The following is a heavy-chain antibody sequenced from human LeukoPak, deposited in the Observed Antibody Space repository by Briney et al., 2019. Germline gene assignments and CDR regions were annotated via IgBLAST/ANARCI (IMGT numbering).Heavy chain of an antibody. V-gene: IGHV4-34*01. CDR3: ARHGGGLRYFDWFSTDYYFDY. CDR1: GGSFSGYY. J-gene: IGHJ4*02. D-gene: IGHD3-9*01. Sequence: PSETLSLTCAVYGGSFSGYYWSWIRQPPGKGLEWIGEINHSGSTNYNPSLKSRVTISVDTSKNQFSLKLSSVTAADAAVYYCARHGGGLRYFDWFSTDYYFDYWGQGTLVTVSS. CDR2: INHSGST.